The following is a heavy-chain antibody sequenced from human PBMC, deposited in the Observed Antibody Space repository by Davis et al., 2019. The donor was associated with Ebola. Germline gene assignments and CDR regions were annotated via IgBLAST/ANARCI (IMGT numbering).Heavy chain of an antibody. D-gene: IGHD6-6*01. Sequence: PGGSLRLSCADSGLSFSTYSMNWVRQAPGKGLEWVSYISSSSSSIHYADSVKGRFTISRDNAKNSLYMQMNSLRAEDTAVYYCARSSSSRIDYWGQGTLVTVSS. CDR2: ISSSSSSI. CDR3: ARSSSSRIDY. CDR1: GLSFSTYS. J-gene: IGHJ4*02. V-gene: IGHV3-48*01.